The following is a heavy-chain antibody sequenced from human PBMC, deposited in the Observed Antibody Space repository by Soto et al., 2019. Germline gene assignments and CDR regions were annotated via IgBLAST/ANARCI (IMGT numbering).Heavy chain of an antibody. D-gene: IGHD5-12*01. CDR3: ARDFKRGYSGYDFGRYYYYYGMDV. J-gene: IGHJ6*02. CDR2: ISYDGSNK. CDR1: GFTFSSYA. Sequence: ALRLSCAASGFTFSSYAMHWVRQAPGKGLEWVAVISYDGSNKYYADSVKGRFTISRDNSKNTLYLQMNSLRAEDTAVYYCARDFKRGYSGYDFGRYYYYYGMDVWGQGTTVTVSS. V-gene: IGHV3-30-3*01.